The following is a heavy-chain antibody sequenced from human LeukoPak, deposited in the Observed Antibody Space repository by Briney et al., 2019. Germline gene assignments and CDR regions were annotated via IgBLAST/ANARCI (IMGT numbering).Heavy chain of an antibody. CDR2: INHSGST. D-gene: IGHD6-13*01. J-gene: IGHJ4*02. V-gene: IGHV4-34*01. CDR3: ARGRSEGIAAAGFDY. CDR1: GGSFSGYY. Sequence: SETLSLTCAVYGGSFSGYYWSWIRQPPGKGLEWIGEINHSGSTNYNPSLKSRVTISVDTSKNQFSLKLSSVTAEDTAVYYCARGRSEGIAAAGFDYWGQGTLVTVSS.